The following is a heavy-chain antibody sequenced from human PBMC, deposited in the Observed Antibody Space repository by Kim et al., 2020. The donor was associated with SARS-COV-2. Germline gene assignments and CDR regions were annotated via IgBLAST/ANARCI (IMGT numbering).Heavy chain of an antibody. CDR3: ATYGDYFFEY. CDR1: GFTFSSES. CDR2: ISGSGDVI. D-gene: IGHD4-17*01. Sequence: GGSLRLSCAASGFTFSSESMNWVRQTPGKGLEWLSYISGSGDVIYYGDSVEGRFTVSRDNAKNALYLQMSNLRDEDTAVYYCATYGDYFFEYWGQGTLVT. V-gene: IGHV3-48*02. J-gene: IGHJ4*02.